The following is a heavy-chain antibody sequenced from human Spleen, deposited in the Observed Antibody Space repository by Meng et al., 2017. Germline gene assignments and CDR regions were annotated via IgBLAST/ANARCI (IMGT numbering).Heavy chain of an antibody. D-gene: IGHD2-15*01. V-gene: IGHV3-74*01. CDR2: INTDGTTT. CDR1: GFTFSSYW. Sequence: GESLKISCAASGFTFSSYWMHWARQAPGKGLVWVSRINTDGTTTTYADSVKGRFTISRDNAKNTLYLQMNSLRGEDTAVYYCARDVAGRGGYWGQGTLVTVSS. CDR3: ARDVAGRGGY. J-gene: IGHJ4*02.